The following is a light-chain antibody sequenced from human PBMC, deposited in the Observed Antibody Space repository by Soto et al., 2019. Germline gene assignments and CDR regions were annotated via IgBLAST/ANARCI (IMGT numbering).Light chain of an antibody. V-gene: IGLV2-14*03. J-gene: IGLJ1*01. CDR3: SSFTTSSTFV. CDR2: DFN. Sequence: QSALAQPASVSGSRGQSITISCTGTSSDVGRYNYVSWFQQHPGKVPKLIIYDFNNWPSGVSDLFSGSKSGNTASLTISGRRPEDEAHYYCSSFTTSSTFVFGTGTKLTVL. CDR1: SSDVGRYNY.